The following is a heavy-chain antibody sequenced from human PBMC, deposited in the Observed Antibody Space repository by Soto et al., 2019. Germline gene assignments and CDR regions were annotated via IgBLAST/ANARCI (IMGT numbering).Heavy chain of an antibody. CDR2: ISGSGGST. CDR1: GFTFSSYA. D-gene: IGHD5-12*01. CDR3: AKVSSDYEWYYYYYYMDV. J-gene: IGHJ6*03. Sequence: GESLKISCAASGFTFSSYAMSWVRQAPGKGLEWVSAISGSGGSTYYADSVKGRFTISRDNSKNTLYLQMNSLRAEDTAVYYCAKVSSDYEWYYYYYYMDVWGKGTTVTVSS. V-gene: IGHV3-23*01.